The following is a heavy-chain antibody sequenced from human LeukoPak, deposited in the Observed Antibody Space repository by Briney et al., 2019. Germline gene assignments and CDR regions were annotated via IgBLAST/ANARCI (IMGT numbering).Heavy chain of an antibody. V-gene: IGHV3-33*06. J-gene: IGHJ4*02. Sequence: PGGSLRLSCAASGFTFDDYGMSWVRQAPGKGLEWVAVIWYDGSNKYYADSVKGRFTISRDNSKNTLYLQMNSLRAEDTAVYYCAKDGDTYYFDYWGQGTLVTVSS. CDR1: GFTFDDYG. D-gene: IGHD5-18*01. CDR2: IWYDGSNK. CDR3: AKDGDTYYFDY.